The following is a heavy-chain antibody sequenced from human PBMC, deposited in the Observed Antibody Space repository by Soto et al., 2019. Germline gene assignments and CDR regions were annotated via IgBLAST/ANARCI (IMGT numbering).Heavy chain of an antibody. J-gene: IGHJ4*02. CDR3: TTEDYYGSGSLDY. D-gene: IGHD3-10*01. Sequence: EVQLVESGGGLVKPGGSLRLSCAASGFTFSNAWMNWVRQAPGKGLEWVGRIKSKTDGGTTDYAAPVKGRFTISRDDSKNTLYLQMSSLKTEDTAVYYCTTEDYYGSGSLDYWGQGTLVTVSS. V-gene: IGHV3-15*07. CDR1: GFTFSNAW. CDR2: IKSKTDGGTT.